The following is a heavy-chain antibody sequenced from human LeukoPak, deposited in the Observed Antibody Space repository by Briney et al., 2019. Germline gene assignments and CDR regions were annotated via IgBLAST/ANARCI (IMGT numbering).Heavy chain of an antibody. J-gene: IGHJ4*02. Sequence: SETLSLTCTVSGGSISSSSLYWSWIRQPPGKGLEWIGEINHSGSTNYNPSLKSRVTISVDTSKNQFSLKLSSVTAADTAVYYCARLKDFNYDILTGYYDYWGQGTLVTVSS. CDR1: GGSISSSSLY. CDR2: INHSGST. CDR3: ARLKDFNYDILTGYYDY. D-gene: IGHD3-9*01. V-gene: IGHV4-39*07.